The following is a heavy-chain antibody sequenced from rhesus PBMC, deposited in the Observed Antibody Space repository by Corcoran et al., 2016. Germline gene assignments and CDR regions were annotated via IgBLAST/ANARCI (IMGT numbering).Heavy chain of an antibody. D-gene: IGHD6-31*01. CDR3: ARDPATGYFDY. CDR2: IDGNFGTT. V-gene: IGHV4-80*01. Sequence: QVQLPASGPGLLTPSETLSLPSIVAVAPLCATWWTWIRHPLGEGLEWIGEIDGNFGTTNYNPSLKSRVTISKDASRNQLSLRVTSVTAADTAVYYCARDPATGYFDYWGQGVLVPVSS. CDR1: VAPLCATW. J-gene: IGHJ4*01.